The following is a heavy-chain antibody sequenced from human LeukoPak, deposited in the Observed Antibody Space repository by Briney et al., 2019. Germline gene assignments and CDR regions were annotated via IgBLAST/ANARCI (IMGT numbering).Heavy chain of an antibody. J-gene: IGHJ6*03. CDR3: ARGSSKYIFGYYMDV. V-gene: IGHV1-2*02. D-gene: IGHD4-11*01. CDR2: INPNSGGT. CDR1: GYTFTGYY. Sequence: ASVKVSCKASGYTFTGYYMHWVRQAPGQGLEWMGWINPNSGGTNYAQKFLDRVTMTTDMSISTAYMELIRLRSRDTAVYFCARGSSKYIFGYYMDVWGKGTTIIASS.